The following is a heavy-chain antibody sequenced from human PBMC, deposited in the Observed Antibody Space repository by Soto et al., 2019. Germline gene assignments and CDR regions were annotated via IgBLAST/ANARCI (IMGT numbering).Heavy chain of an antibody. CDR2: MNPNSGNT. D-gene: IGHD2-8*02. Sequence: QVQLVQSGAEVKKPGASVKVSCKASGYTFTSYDINWVRQATGQGLEWMGWMNPNSGNTGYAQKFQGRVTLTRNTYRTTAYMELRSLRSAGTALCYGAREKVGGVAYWSQGTLVTVSS. CDR1: GYTFTSYD. CDR3: AREKVGGVAY. V-gene: IGHV1-8*01. J-gene: IGHJ4*02.